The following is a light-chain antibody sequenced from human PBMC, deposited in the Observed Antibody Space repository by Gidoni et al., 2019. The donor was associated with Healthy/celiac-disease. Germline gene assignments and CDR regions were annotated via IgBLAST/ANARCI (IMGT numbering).Light chain of an antibody. CDR2: GAS. V-gene: IGKV3-20*01. CDR1: QSVSSSN. J-gene: IGKJ2*02. Sequence: ETVLTQSPGTLSLSPGARATLSCRASQSVSSSNLAWYQQKPGQAPRLLIYGASSRATGIPDRFSGSGSGTDFTLTISRLEPEDFAVYYCQQYGSSPRTFGQGTKLEIK. CDR3: QQYGSSPRT.